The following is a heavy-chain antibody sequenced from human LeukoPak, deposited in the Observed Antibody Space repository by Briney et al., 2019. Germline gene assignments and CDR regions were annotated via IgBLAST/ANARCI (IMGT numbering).Heavy chain of an antibody. V-gene: IGHV3-53*01. CDR3: AISGYSYGSFDY. CDR2: IYSGGRT. D-gene: IGHD5-18*01. J-gene: IGHJ4*02. Sequence: PGGALRLSCAASGFTVSSNYMSWVRQAPGKGVEGVSVIYSGGRTYYADSVKGRFTISRDNSANTLYLQMNSLRAEDTAVYYCAISGYSYGSFDYWGQGTLVTVSS. CDR1: GFTVSSNY.